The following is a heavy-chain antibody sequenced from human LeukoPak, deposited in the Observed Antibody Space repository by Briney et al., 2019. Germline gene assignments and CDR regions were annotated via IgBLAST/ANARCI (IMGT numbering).Heavy chain of an antibody. J-gene: IGHJ4*02. Sequence: GASVKVPCKTSGYTFTSYDINWVRQATGQGLEWMGWMNPNSGNTGYAQKFQGRVTITRNTSITTAYMELSSLRSEDTAVYYCARGPKWSGSYYYFDYWGRGTLVTVSS. CDR2: MNPNSGNT. CDR1: GYTFTSYD. D-gene: IGHD1-26*01. CDR3: ARGPKWSGSYYYFDY. V-gene: IGHV1-8*01.